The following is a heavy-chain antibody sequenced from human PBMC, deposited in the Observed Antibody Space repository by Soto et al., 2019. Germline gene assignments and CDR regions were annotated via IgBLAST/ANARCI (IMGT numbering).Heavy chain of an antibody. Sequence: SETLSLTCTVSGGSVSSGSYYWSWIRQPPGKGLEWIAYIYYSGSTNYNPSLKSRVTISVDTSKNQFSLKLSSVTAADTAVYYCARHCLAATGRPFDYWGQGTLVTVYS. CDR1: GGSVSSGSYY. J-gene: IGHJ4*02. CDR2: IYYSGST. V-gene: IGHV4-61*01. D-gene: IGHD6-13*01. CDR3: ARHCLAATGRPFDY.